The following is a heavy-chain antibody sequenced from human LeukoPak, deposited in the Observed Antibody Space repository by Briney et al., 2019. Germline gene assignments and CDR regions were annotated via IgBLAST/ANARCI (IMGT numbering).Heavy chain of an antibody. CDR3: AKDDRYYDSSGYFDY. Sequence: HPGGSLRLSCAASGFTFSSYAMSWVRQAPGKGLEWVSAISGSGGSTYYADSVKGRFTISRDNSKNTLYLQMNSLRAEDTAVYYCAKDDRYYDSSGYFDYWGQGTLVTVSS. J-gene: IGHJ4*02. D-gene: IGHD3-22*01. CDR1: GFTFSSYA. CDR2: ISGSGGST. V-gene: IGHV3-23*01.